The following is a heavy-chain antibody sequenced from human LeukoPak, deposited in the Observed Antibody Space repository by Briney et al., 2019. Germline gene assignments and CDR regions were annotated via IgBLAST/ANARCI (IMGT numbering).Heavy chain of an antibody. CDR3: ARRRAFCSSTRCSISSDFDC. Sequence: GGSLRLSCATSGFTFTTYGIHWVRQAPGKGREWVAFIRSDGGKKYYADSVKGRFTISRDNSKNTMYLQKNRLRSEDTAVYCCARRRAFCSSTRCSISSDFDCWGQGTLVTVSA. D-gene: IGHD2-2*01. CDR2: IRSDGGKK. J-gene: IGHJ4*02. V-gene: IGHV3-30*02. CDR1: GFTFTTYG.